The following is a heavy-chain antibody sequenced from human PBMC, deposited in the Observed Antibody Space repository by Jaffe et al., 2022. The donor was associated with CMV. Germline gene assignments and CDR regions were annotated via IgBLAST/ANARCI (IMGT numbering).Heavy chain of an antibody. V-gene: IGHV1-69*01. CDR1: GGTFSSYA. Sequence: QVQLVQSGAEVKKPGSSVKVSCKASGGTFSSYAISWVRQAPGQGLEWMGGIIPIFGTANYAQKFQGRVTITADESTSTAYMELSSLRSEDTAVYYCARVIGDGYNYYYYYGMDVWGQGTTVTVSS. D-gene: IGHD5-12*01. CDR2: IIPIFGTA. CDR3: ARVIGDGYNYYYYYGMDV. J-gene: IGHJ6*02.